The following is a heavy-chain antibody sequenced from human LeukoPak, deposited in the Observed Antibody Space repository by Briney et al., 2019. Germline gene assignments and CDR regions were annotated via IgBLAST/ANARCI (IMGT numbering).Heavy chain of an antibody. Sequence: GGSLRLSCAASGFTFDDYAMHWVRQAPGKGLDWVAAITHSSSHKHYADSVKGRFTISRDNSKNTLYLDMDTLTPVDTAVYFCARDSLGSGTYYWGQGTLVTVSS. CDR3: ARDSLGSGTYY. CDR1: GFTFDDYA. D-gene: IGHD3-10*01. V-gene: IGHV3-30-3*01. CDR2: ITHSSSHK. J-gene: IGHJ4*02.